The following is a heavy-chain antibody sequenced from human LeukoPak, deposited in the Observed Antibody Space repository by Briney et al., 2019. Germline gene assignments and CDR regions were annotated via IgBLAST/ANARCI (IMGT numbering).Heavy chain of an antibody. CDR2: ISAYNGNT. Sequence: ASVQVSCKASGYTFTSYGISWVRQAPGQGLEWMGWISAYNGNTNYAQKLQGRVTMTTDTSTSTAYMELRSLRSDDAAVYYCARDLDSSSGAYFDYWGQGTLVTVSS. D-gene: IGHD6-6*01. V-gene: IGHV1-18*01. CDR1: GYTFTSYG. J-gene: IGHJ4*02. CDR3: ARDLDSSSGAYFDY.